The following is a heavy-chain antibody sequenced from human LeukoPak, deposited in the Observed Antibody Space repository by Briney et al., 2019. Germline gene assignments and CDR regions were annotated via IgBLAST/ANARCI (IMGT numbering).Heavy chain of an antibody. V-gene: IGHV3-7*01. D-gene: IGHD3-10*02. CDR3: ASFLFGKPQGY. CDR1: GFTFSNYW. CDR2: IKQDGSEK. J-gene: IGHJ4*02. Sequence: GGSLRLSCAASGFTFSNYWMSWVRQAPGKGLEWVANIKQDGSEKYYVDSVKGRFTISRDNAKNSLYLQMNSLRAEDTAVYYCASFLFGKPQGYWGQGTLVTVSS.